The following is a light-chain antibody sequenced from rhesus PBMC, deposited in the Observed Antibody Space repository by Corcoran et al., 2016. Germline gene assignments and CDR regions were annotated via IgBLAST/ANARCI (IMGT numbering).Light chain of an antibody. CDR2: AAS. CDR3: QQHNSYPLT. Sequence: DIQMTQSPSSLSASVGDRVTITCQASQGISRWLAWYQQKPGKAPKLLIDAASSLQSGVPSRFSGSGSGTDFTPTISSLQPEDFATYYCQQHNSYPLTFGPGTKLDIK. J-gene: IGKJ3*01. CDR1: QGISRW. V-gene: IGKV1-33*02.